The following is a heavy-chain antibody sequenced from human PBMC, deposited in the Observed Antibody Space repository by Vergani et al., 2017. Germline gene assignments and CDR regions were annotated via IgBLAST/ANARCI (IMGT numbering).Heavy chain of an antibody. Sequence: QVQLQESGPGLVKPSETLPLTCAVSGYSVTRCSYRAWIRQSPGKGLEWIGAILPSGTTYYNPSLKSRLTVSLDKSKNHVPLTLTSVTAADTAVYYCARRLASEVTGFDLWGRGTLVTVSP. CDR2: ILPSGTT. CDR3: ARRLASEVTGFDL. V-gene: IGHV4-38-2*01. D-gene: IGHD2-21*02. CDR1: GYSVTRCSY. J-gene: IGHJ2*01.